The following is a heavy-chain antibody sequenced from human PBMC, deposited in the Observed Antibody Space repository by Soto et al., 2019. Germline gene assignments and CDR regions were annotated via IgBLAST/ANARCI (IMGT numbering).Heavy chain of an antibody. CDR2: IYPGDSDT. CDR1: GYSFTNYW. CDR3: ARQNYDILTGGGMDV. Sequence: PGESLKISCKGSGYSFTNYWIGWVRQKPGKGPEWMGTIYPGDSDTRYSPSFQGQVTISADKSISTAYLQWSSLKAPDTAMYYCARQNYDILTGGGMDVWGQGTTVTVSS. J-gene: IGHJ6*02. D-gene: IGHD3-9*01. V-gene: IGHV5-51*01.